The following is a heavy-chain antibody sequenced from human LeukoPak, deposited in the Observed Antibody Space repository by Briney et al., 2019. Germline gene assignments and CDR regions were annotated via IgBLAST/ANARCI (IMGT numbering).Heavy chain of an antibody. D-gene: IGHD5-24*01. Sequence: GGSLRLSCAASGFTFSASHIHWVRQASGKGLEWVGRISSKANNYATVYAASVIGRFTISRDDSKNTAYLQMHSLKTEDAAVYFCTRHPTAGEMSSPLTDYWGQGTLVTVSS. CDR1: GFTFSASH. CDR3: TRHPTAGEMSSPLTDY. V-gene: IGHV3-73*01. J-gene: IGHJ4*02. CDR2: ISSKANNYAT.